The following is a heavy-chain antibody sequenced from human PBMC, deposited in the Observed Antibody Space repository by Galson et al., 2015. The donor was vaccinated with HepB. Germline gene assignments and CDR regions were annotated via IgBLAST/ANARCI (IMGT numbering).Heavy chain of an antibody. J-gene: IGHJ4*02. D-gene: IGHD3-22*01. CDR1: GFTFNSYG. Sequence: SLRLSCAASGFTFNSYGMHWVRQAPGKGLEWVAVISYDGRNIHYADSVKGRLTISRDNSKNTLYLQMNSLRPEDTAVYYCARYRRVQVSPMMVVITYYFDYWGQGTLVTVSS. V-gene: IGHV3-33*05. CDR3: ARYRRVQVSPMMVVITYYFDY. CDR2: ISYDGRNI.